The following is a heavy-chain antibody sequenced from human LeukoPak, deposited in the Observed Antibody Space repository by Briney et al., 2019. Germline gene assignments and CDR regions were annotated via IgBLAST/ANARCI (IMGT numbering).Heavy chain of an antibody. J-gene: IGHJ5*02. CDR2: ISYDGSNK. CDR3: ARGPQVGITGTYWFDP. V-gene: IGHV3-30*03. D-gene: IGHD1-7*01. Sequence: PAGGSLRLSCAASGFTFSSYGMHWVRQAPGKGLEWVAVISYDGSNKYYADSVKGRFTISRDNSKNTLYLQMNSLRAEDTALYHCARGPQVGITGTYWFDPWGQGTLVTVSS. CDR1: GFTFSSYG.